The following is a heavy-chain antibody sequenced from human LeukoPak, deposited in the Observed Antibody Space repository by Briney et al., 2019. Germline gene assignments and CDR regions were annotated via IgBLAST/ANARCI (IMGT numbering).Heavy chain of an antibody. Sequence: GGSLRLSCLTSGFTLSTNAMSWVRQVPGKGLEWISGISGSGASTYYADSVKGRFTISRDDSRNTLYLQMNSLRGDDTAVYYCAKDVGKWESLHFFDYWGQGTLVTVSS. CDR1: GFTLSTNA. CDR3: AKDVGKWESLHFFDY. CDR2: ISGSGAST. J-gene: IGHJ4*02. D-gene: IGHD1-26*01. V-gene: IGHV3-23*01.